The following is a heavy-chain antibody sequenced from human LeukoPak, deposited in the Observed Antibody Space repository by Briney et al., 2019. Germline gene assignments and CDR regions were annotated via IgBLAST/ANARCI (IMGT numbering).Heavy chain of an antibody. Sequence: SQTLSLTCAISGDRVSSNSAAWNWMRQSPSRGLEWLGRTYYRSKWNKNYAVSVKSRITINQDTSKNQFSLQLNSVTPEDTAVYYCARTGGAADWGQGTLVTVSS. V-gene: IGHV6-1*01. CDR2: TYYRSKWNK. D-gene: IGHD1-14*01. CDR1: GDRVSSNSAA. CDR3: ARTGGAAD. J-gene: IGHJ4*02.